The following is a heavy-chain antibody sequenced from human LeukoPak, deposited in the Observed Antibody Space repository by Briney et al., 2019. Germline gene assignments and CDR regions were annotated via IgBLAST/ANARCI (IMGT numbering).Heavy chain of an antibody. V-gene: IGHV1-2*02. CDR3: ARGASGVYTVTTSWFDP. D-gene: IGHD4-17*01. Sequence: GASVKVSCKASGYTFTGYYMHWVRQAHRQGIEWMGWINPNSGGTNYAQKFQGRVTMTRDTSISTAYMELSRLRSGDTAVYYCARGASGVYTVTTSWFDPWGQGTLVTVSS. CDR2: INPNSGGT. CDR1: GYTFTGYY. J-gene: IGHJ5*02.